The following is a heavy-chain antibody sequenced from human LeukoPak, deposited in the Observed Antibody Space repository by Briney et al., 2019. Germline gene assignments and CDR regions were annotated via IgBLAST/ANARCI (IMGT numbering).Heavy chain of an antibody. Sequence: GGSLRLSCEASGFTFSSYSMNWVRQAPGKGLEWVSYISFSSATIHYADSVKGRFTISRDNAKDSLYLQMNSLRAEDTALYYCARDTHYYGSGSPAFDIWGQGTMVTVSS. CDR1: GFTFSSYS. V-gene: IGHV3-48*01. D-gene: IGHD3-10*01. CDR3: ARDTHYYGSGSPAFDI. CDR2: ISFSSATI. J-gene: IGHJ3*02.